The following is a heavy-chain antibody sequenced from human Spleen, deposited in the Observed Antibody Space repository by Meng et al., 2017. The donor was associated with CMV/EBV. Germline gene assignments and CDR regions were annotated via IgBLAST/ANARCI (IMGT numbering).Heavy chain of an antibody. Sequence: GGSLRLSCAASGFTFSSYWMSWVRQAPGKGLEWVSAVTGSGGSTYYADSVKGRFTISRDNSKNTLYLQMNSLRVEDTAVYYCAKAFSSSWYREYYDYWGQGTLVTVSS. CDR3: AKAFSSSWYREYYDY. CDR2: VTGSGGST. J-gene: IGHJ4*02. V-gene: IGHV3-23*01. CDR1: GFTFSSYW. D-gene: IGHD6-13*01.